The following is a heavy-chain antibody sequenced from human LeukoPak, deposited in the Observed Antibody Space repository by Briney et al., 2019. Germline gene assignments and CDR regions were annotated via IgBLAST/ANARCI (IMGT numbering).Heavy chain of an antibody. CDR3: ARELELPYNWFDP. Sequence: GASVKVCCKASGYTFTRYYMHWVRQAPGQGLEWMGIINPSGGSTSYAQKFQGRVTMTRNMSTSTVYMELGSLRSEDTAVYYCARELELPYNWFDPWGQGTLVTVSS. J-gene: IGHJ5*02. V-gene: IGHV1-46*01. D-gene: IGHD1-7*01. CDR2: INPSGGST. CDR1: GYTFTRYY.